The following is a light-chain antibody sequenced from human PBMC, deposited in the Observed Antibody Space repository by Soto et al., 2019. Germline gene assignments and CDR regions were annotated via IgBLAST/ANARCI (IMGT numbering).Light chain of an antibody. J-gene: IGKJ5*01. Sequence: IVMTQCPAILSGSPADRATLSCVASQSVNSDLAWYQQKPGQAPRLLIYGASSRATGIPDRFSGSGSGTDFTLTISRLEPEDFAVYYCQQYGSSPITFGQGTRLEIK. V-gene: IGKV3-20*01. CDR2: GAS. CDR3: QQYGSSPIT. CDR1: QSVNSD.